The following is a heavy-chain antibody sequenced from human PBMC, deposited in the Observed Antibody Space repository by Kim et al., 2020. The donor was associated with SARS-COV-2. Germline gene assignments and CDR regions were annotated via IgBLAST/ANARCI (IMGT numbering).Heavy chain of an antibody. J-gene: IGHJ4*02. CDR3: AREAAAGTSPLFDY. D-gene: IGHD6-13*01. V-gene: IGHV3-48*03. Sequence: ADSVNGRFTISRDKAKNSLYLQMNSLRAEDTAVYYCAREAAAGTSPLFDYWGQGTLVTVSS.